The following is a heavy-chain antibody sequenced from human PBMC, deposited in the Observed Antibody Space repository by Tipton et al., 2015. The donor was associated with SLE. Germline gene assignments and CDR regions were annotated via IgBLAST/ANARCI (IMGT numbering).Heavy chain of an antibody. CDR1: GYTFTSYY. D-gene: IGHD4-23*01. J-gene: IGHJ1*01. CDR3: ARDGGGKSVYFPH. Sequence: QLVQSGAEVRKPGASVKVSCKASGYTFTSYYMHWVRQAPGQGLEWMGIINPSGGGTSYAQKFQGRVTLTRDTSTSTVYMELSSLTSEDTAVYYCARDGGGKSVYFPHWGQSTLVSVSS. V-gene: IGHV1-46*01. CDR2: INPSGGGT.